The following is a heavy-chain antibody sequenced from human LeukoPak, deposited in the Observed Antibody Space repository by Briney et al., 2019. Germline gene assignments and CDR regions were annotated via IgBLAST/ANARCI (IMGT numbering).Heavy chain of an antibody. CDR3: ARIMSKDSSGYYYVFDY. CDR2: ISSSSSTI. CDR1: GFTFSSYS. Sequence: GGSLRLSCAASGFTFSSYSMNWVRQAPGQGLEWVSYISSSSSTIYYADSVKGRFTISRDNAKNSLYLQMNGLRGEDTAVYYCARIMSKDSSGYYYVFDYWGQGTLVTVSS. D-gene: IGHD3-22*01. J-gene: IGHJ4*02. V-gene: IGHV3-48*04.